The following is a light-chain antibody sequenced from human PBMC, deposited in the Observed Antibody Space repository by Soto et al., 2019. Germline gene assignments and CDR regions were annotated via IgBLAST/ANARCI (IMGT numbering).Light chain of an antibody. Sequence: DIQMTQSPSSLSASVGDRVTITCQASQDISNYLNWYQQKPGKAPKLLIYDASNLETGVPSRFSGSGSGTDFTFTISSLQPEDIPTYYCQQYDNLPLTFGRGTKADIK. CDR1: QDISNY. V-gene: IGKV1-33*01. CDR2: DAS. J-gene: IGKJ4*01. CDR3: QQYDNLPLT.